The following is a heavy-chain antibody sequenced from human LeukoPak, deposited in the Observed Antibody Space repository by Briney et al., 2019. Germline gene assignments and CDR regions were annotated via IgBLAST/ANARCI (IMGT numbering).Heavy chain of an antibody. Sequence: GGSLRLSCAASGFTVSTYAMYWVRQAPGKGLEWVAASSYDASSKYYADSVKGRLSISRDSSKNTLYAHLNRLRAEDTAIYYCARVHSGTYFYPPDYWGQGTLVTVSS. J-gene: IGHJ4*02. V-gene: IGHV3-30*04. CDR3: ARVHSGTYFYPPDY. CDR1: GFTVSTYA. CDR2: SSYDASSK. D-gene: IGHD1-26*01.